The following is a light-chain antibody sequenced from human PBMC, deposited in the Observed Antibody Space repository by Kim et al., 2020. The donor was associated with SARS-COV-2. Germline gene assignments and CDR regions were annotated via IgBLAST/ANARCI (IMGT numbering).Light chain of an antibody. V-gene: IGKV3-20*01. CDR1: KSVNSNY. CDR2: GAS. Sequence: EIVVTQSPDTLSLSPGERATLSCRASKSVNSNYLAWYQHKPGQAPRLLIYGASNRATGIPDRFSGSGSGTDFTLTISSLEPEDFAVYYCRQDGGAPDTFGQGTKLEI. J-gene: IGKJ2*01. CDR3: RQDGGAPDT.